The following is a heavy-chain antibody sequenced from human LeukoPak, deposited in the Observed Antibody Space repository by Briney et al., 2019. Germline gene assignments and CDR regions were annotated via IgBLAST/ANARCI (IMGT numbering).Heavy chain of an antibody. Sequence: SETLSLICTVSGGPHRSYYWSWIPDPPGKGLEGIGYHHYSGRTNFNPALTSRIHISVDTSKNQFSLKLSSVTAADTAVYYCASANYDFWSGYLRSGSSNWFDPWGQGTLVTVSS. CDR2: HHYSGRT. V-gene: IGHV4-59*12. J-gene: IGHJ5*02. D-gene: IGHD3-3*01. CDR3: ASANYDFWSGYLRSGSSNWFDP. CDR1: GGPHRSYY.